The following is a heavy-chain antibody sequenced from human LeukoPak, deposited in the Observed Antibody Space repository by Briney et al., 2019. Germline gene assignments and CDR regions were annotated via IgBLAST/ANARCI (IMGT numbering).Heavy chain of an antibody. D-gene: IGHD2-2*01. J-gene: IGHJ5*02. CDR3: ARKGVAPPNCTT. V-gene: IGHV4-34*01. CDR2: INHSGNA. CDR1: GGSFSGYY. Sequence: SETLSLTCAVSGGSFSGYYWSWIRQSPGRGLEWIGEINHSGNANYNPSLKSRVTISLDTSKNQFSLEVSAVTAADTAIYYCARKGVAPPNCTTWGQGTLVTVSS.